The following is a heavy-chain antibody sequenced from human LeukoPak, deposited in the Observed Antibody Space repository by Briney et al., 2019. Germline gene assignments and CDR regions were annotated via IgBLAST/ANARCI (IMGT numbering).Heavy chain of an antibody. D-gene: IGHD3-22*01. Sequence: GRSLRLSCAASGFTFSSYGMHWVGQAPGKGLEWVAVIWYDGSNKYYADSVKGRFTISRDNSKNTLYLQMNSLRAEDTAVYYCAKDQEGGNDSSGPSFDYWGQGTLVTVSS. V-gene: IGHV3-33*06. CDR2: IWYDGSNK. CDR1: GFTFSSYG. CDR3: AKDQEGGNDSSGPSFDY. J-gene: IGHJ4*02.